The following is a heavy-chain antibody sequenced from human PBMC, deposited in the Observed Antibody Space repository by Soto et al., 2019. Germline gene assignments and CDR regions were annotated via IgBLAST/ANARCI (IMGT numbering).Heavy chain of an antibody. Sequence: PGGSLRLSCAASGFTFSSYEMNWVRQAPGKGLEWVSYISSSGSTIYYADSVKGRFTISRDNAKNSLYLQMNSLRAEDTAVYYCARAPYVVLWFDYWGQGTLVTVSS. V-gene: IGHV3-48*03. CDR2: ISSSGSTI. D-gene: IGHD2-2*01. CDR3: ARAPYVVLWFDY. J-gene: IGHJ4*02. CDR1: GFTFSSYE.